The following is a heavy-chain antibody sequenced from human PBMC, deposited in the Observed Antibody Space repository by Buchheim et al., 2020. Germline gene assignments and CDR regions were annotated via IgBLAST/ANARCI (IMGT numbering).Heavy chain of an antibody. J-gene: IGHJ6*02. Sequence: QVQLVQSGAEVKKPGASVKVPCKVSGYTLTELSMHWVRQAPGKGLEWMGGFDPEDGETIYAQKFQGRVTMTEDTSTDTAYMELSSLRSEDTAVYYCATPSRRCSGGSCSPLRYYYYGMDVWGQGTT. CDR1: GYTLTELS. CDR2: FDPEDGET. D-gene: IGHD2-15*01. V-gene: IGHV1-24*01. CDR3: ATPSRRCSGGSCSPLRYYYYGMDV.